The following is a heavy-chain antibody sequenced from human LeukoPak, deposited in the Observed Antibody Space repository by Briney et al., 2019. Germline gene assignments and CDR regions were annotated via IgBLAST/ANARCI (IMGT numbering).Heavy chain of an antibody. CDR2: IKQDGSEK. V-gene: IGHV3-7*01. Sequence: PGGSLRLSCAASGFTFRNYWMGWVRQAPGKGLEWVANIKQDGSEKYYVDSVKGRFTISRDNAKNSLYLQMNSLRAEDTAIYYCARENYFDYWGQGTLVTVSS. CDR3: ARENYFDY. CDR1: GFTFRNYW. J-gene: IGHJ4*02.